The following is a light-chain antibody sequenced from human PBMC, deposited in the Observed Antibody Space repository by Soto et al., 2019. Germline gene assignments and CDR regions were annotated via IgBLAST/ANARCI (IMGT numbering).Light chain of an antibody. CDR2: GAS. V-gene: IGKV3-15*01. CDR3: QQYNNWPPWT. J-gene: IGKJ1*01. Sequence: EIVMTQSPATLSVSPGERFTLSCRASQSVSSNLAWYQQKPGQAPRLLIYGASTRVTDIPARFSGSGSGTEFTLTISSLQSEDFAVYYCQQYNNWPPWTFGQGTKVEIK. CDR1: QSVSSN.